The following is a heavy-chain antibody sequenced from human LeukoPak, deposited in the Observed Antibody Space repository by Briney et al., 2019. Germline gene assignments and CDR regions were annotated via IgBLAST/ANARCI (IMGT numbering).Heavy chain of an antibody. CDR2: MNPTSGNT. D-gene: IGHD3-22*01. J-gene: IGHJ5*02. Sequence: ASVKVSCKASGYTFTSSVTNCVPQATGQGLEWMGWMNPTSGNTSYAQKFQGRVTITSNTFISSAYIELSSLRSEDTAVSYCARRRSMSYSQSSGYSTTSSEYNWFDPWGQGTLVTVYS. CDR3: ARRRSMSYSQSSGYSTTSSEYNWFDP. V-gene: IGHV1-8*03. CDR1: GYTFTSSV.